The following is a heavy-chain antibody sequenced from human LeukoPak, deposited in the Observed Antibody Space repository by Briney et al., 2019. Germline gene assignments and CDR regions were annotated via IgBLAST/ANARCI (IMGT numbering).Heavy chain of an antibody. J-gene: IGHJ6*03. D-gene: IGHD2-2*01. CDR1: GYTFTSYG. V-gene: IGHV1-18*01. CDR2: ISAYNGNT. Sequence: ASVKVSCKASGYTFTSYGISWVRQAPGQGLEWMGWISAYNGNTNYAQKLQGRVTITRNTSISTAYMELSSLRSEDTAVYYCARGLEDCSSTSCYYPHTKGYYYYYYMDVWGKGTTVTVSS. CDR3: ARGLEDCSSTSCYYPHTKGYYYYYYMDV.